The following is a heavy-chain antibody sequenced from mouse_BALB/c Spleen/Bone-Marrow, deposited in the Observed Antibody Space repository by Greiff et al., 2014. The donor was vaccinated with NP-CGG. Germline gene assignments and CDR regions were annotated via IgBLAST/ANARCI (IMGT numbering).Heavy chain of an antibody. V-gene: IGHV3-1*02. CDR3: ARREGNHAAWFAY. D-gene: IGHD2-1*01. J-gene: IGHJ3*01. CDR2: IHYSGST. CDR1: GYSITSGYS. Sequence: VQLQQSGPDLVKPSQSLSLTCTVTGYSITSGYSLHWIRQFPGNKLEWMGYIHYSGSTNYNPSLKSRISITRDTSKNQFFLQLNSVTTEDTATYYCARREGNHAAWFAYWGQGTLVTVSA.